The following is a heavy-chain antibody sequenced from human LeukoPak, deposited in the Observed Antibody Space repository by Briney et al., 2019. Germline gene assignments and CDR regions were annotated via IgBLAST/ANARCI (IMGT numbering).Heavy chain of an antibody. D-gene: IGHD1-26*01. CDR2: VYHSGST. CDR3: ARTFSGTRNRQAPAAFDF. V-gene: IGHV4-38-2*01. J-gene: IGHJ3*01. CDR1: GYSISSGYY. Sequence: SETLSLTCAVSGYSISSGYYWGWIRQPPGKGLEWIGSVYHSGSTYYNPSLKSRVTISVDTSKNQFSLKLSSVTAADTAVYYCARTFSGTRNRQAPAAFDFWGQGTMVTVSS.